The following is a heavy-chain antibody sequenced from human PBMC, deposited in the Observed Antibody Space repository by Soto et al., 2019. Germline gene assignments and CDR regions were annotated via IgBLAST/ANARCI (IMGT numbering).Heavy chain of an antibody. CDR2: IDGTSSFT. V-gene: IGHV3-11*06. J-gene: IGHJ5*01. CDR3: GRAARPLYKNNWFDL. D-gene: IGHD6-6*01. CDR1: GFSLTDYY. Sequence: LVESGGGLVKPGGSLRLSCSASGFSLTDYYMSWFRQAPGKGLEWLSYIDGTSSFTDYADSVNGRFTISRDNAKKSLYLQMNSLSPEDTARYYCGRAARPLYKNNWFDLWGQGTLVTVSS.